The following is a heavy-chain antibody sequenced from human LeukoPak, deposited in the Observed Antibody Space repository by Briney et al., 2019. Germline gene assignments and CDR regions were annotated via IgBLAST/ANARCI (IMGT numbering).Heavy chain of an antibody. D-gene: IGHD6-13*01. CDR1: GFAFSTHS. CDR3: AKDRSGSAAGYFDY. CDR2: ISPSSSYI. Sequence: GGSLRLSCAASGFAFSTHSMSWVRQTPGRGLQWVSSISPSSSYIFYADSVKGRFTISRDNSKNTLYLQMNSLRAEDTAVYYCAKDRSGSAAGYFDYWGQGTLVTVSS. V-gene: IGHV3-21*01. J-gene: IGHJ4*02.